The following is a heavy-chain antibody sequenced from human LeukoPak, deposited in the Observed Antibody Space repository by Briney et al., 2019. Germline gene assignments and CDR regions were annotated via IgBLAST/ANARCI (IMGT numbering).Heavy chain of an antibody. CDR1: GFTFSSYA. CDR3: AGDPEGIQLWAPGLDY. J-gene: IGHJ4*02. D-gene: IGHD5-18*01. CDR2: ISYDGSNK. V-gene: IGHV3-30-3*01. Sequence: AGGSLRLSCAASGFTFSSYAMHWVRQAPGKGLEWVAVISYDGSNKYYADSVKGRFTISRDNSKNTLYLQMNSLRAEDTAVYYCAGDPEGIQLWAPGLDYWGQGTLVTVSS.